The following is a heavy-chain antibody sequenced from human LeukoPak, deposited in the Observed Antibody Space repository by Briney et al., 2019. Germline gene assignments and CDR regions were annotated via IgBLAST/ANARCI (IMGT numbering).Heavy chain of an antibody. CDR2: VFHTGDT. V-gene: IGHV4-59*08. CDR3: ARRPFATPFDH. Sequence: SETLSLTCAVSGDSINSFYWSWIRQPPGKGLEWIGYVFHTGDTNSNPSLKSRVTVSLDTSTSQVSLRLTSVTAADTAVYYCARRPFATPFDHWGRGILVTVSS. J-gene: IGHJ4*02. CDR1: GDSINSFY. D-gene: IGHD2-15*01.